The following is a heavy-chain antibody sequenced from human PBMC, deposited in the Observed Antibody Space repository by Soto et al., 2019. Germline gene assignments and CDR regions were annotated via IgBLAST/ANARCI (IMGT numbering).Heavy chain of an antibody. J-gene: IGHJ6*02. D-gene: IGHD6-6*01. CDR3: ARVFSSSFRYFYHYFGLDV. V-gene: IGHV3-7*05. CDR2: IKEDGSEK. CDR1: GFTFSSYW. Sequence: GGSLRLSCAASGFTFSSYWMTWVRQAPGKGLEWVANIKEDGSEKYYVASVKGRFTISRDNAKNSLYLQINTLRAEDTAVYYCARVFSSSFRYFYHYFGLDVWGQGTTVTVSS.